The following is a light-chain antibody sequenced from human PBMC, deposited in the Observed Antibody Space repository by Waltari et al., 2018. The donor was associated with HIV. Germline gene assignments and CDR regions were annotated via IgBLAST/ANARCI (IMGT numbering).Light chain of an antibody. CDR2: DSS. CDR1: DSNIGNNY. V-gene: IGLV1-51*01. CDR3: ATWDASLTVV. Sequence: QSVLTQPPSVSAAPGQKVSISCSGSDSNIGNNYVSWYQQLPGTAPKLLIYDSSKRPSVIPDRFSGSKSGTSATLGIAGLQTGDEAYYYCATWDASLTVVFGGGTKLTVL. J-gene: IGLJ2*01.